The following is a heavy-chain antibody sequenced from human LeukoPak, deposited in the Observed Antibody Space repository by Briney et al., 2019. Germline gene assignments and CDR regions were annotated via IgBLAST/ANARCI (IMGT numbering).Heavy chain of an antibody. Sequence: GGSPRLSCVVSGFTFSSYRMSWVRQAPGKGLEWVANIKKDGSEKYYVDSVKGRFTISRDNAKTSLYLQMNSLRAEDTAVYYCARDLSGVAGYTYGRGIDYWGQGTLVTVSS. J-gene: IGHJ4*02. CDR3: ARDLSGVAGYTYGRGIDY. V-gene: IGHV3-7*01. D-gene: IGHD5-18*01. CDR2: IKKDGSEK. CDR1: GFTFSSYR.